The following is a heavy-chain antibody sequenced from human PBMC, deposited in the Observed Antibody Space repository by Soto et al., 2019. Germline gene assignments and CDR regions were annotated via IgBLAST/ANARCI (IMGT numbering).Heavy chain of an antibody. CDR3: AKMVGRIVGATTGPLDI. CDR2: FGHNGETT. Sequence: WWSLRLSCLASVFTCNVMNWVRQAPGNGLEWVSGFGHNGETTFYADSVRGRFTISRDNSKNVIFLQMDSLRVEDTAVYYCAKMVGRIVGATTGPLDIWGRGTLVTVSS. V-gene: IGHV3-23*01. D-gene: IGHD1-26*01. CDR1: VFTCNV. J-gene: IGHJ3*02.